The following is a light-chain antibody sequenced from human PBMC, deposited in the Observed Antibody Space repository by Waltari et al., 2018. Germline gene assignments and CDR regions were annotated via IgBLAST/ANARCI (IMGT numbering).Light chain of an antibody. Sequence: DIQMTQSPSSLFASVGDRVTLTCRASQSFSSYLNWYQQKPGKAPKLLIYAASSMESGVPSRFSGSGSGTEFTLTISRLQPEDFAAYYCQQSYSTPPTFGQGTKVEIK. CDR2: AAS. CDR3: QQSYSTPPT. J-gene: IGKJ1*01. V-gene: IGKV1-39*01. CDR1: QSFSSY.